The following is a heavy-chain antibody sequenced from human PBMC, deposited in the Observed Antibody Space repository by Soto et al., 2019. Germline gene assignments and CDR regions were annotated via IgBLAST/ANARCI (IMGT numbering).Heavy chain of an antibody. Sequence: GSLRLSCVASGVTFSSYAMSWVRQAPGKGLEWVSAISGSGGSTYYADSVKGRFTISRDNSKNTLYLQMNSLRAEDKAVYYCAKDHGTVVTPLGGYWGQGTLVTVSS. D-gene: IGHD2-21*02. CDR1: GVTFSSYA. CDR3: AKDHGTVVTPLGGY. V-gene: IGHV3-23*01. J-gene: IGHJ4*02. CDR2: ISGSGGST.